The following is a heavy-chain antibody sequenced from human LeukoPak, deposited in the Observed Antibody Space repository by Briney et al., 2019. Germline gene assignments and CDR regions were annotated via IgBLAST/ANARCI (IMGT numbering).Heavy chain of an antibody. D-gene: IGHD2-2*02. CDR2: IYYSGST. CDR1: GGSISSHY. J-gene: IGHJ5*02. V-gene: IGHV4-59*11. CDR3: ARVCGSTSCHTQNWFDP. Sequence: PSETLSLTCTVSGGSISSHYWSWIRQPPGKGLEWIGYIYYSGSTNYNPSLKSRVTLSVDTSKNQFSLKLSSVTAADTAVYYSARVCGSTSCHTQNWFDPWGQGTLVTVSS.